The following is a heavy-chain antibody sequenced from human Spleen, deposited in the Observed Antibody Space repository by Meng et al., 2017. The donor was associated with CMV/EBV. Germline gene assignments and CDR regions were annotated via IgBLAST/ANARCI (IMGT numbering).Heavy chain of an antibody. CDR3: AGAYCSSTSCYALYHYYYYGMDV. V-gene: IGHV1-8*01. CDR1: GYTFTSYD. Sequence: ASVKVSCKASGYTFTSYDINWVRQATGQGLEWMGWMNPNSGNTGYAQKFQGRVTMTRNTSISTAYMELSSLRSEDTAVYYCAGAYCSSTSCYALYHYYYYGMDVWGQGTTVTVSS. CDR2: MNPNSGNT. D-gene: IGHD2-2*01. J-gene: IGHJ6*02.